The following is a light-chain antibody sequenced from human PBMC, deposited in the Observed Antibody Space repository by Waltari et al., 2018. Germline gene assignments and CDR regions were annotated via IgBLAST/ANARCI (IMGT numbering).Light chain of an antibody. CDR3: ATWDASLDTWV. CDR2: ANN. J-gene: IGLJ3*02. CDR1: NSNIGSDI. V-gene: IGLV1-44*01. Sequence: QSVVTQPPSASGTPGQRVTLSCSGSNSNIGSDIVNWYQQFPGTAPKLLIYANNQRPLGVPGRFSASRSGTSASLVISGLQSEDEADYYCATWDASLDTWVFGGGTKVTVL.